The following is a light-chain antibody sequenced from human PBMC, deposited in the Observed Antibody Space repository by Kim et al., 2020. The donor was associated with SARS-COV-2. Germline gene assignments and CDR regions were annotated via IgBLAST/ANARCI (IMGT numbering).Light chain of an antibody. CDR3: QQYGSSPNT. J-gene: IGKJ5*01. V-gene: IGKV3-20*01. Sequence: SPGERVTLSCRASQSIRSNYLAWYQQNPGQAPRLLIYGASSRATGVPDRFTGGGSGTDFTLTISRLEPEDFAVYYCQQYGSSPNTVGQGTRLEIK. CDR2: GAS. CDR1: QSIRSNY.